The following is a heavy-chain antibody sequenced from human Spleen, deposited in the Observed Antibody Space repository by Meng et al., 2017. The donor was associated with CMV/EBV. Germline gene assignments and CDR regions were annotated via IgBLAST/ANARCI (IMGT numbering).Heavy chain of an antibody. CDR3: ASRRGYSYGSYNY. Sequence: QGQLVRVGAGGKKPGSSVKVSCKASGGTFSSYAISWVRQAPGQGLEWMGGIIPIFGTANYAQKFQGRVTITADESTSTAYMELSSLRSEDTAVYYCASRRGYSYGSYNYWGQGTLVTVSS. CDR1: GGTFSSYA. D-gene: IGHD5-18*01. V-gene: IGHV1-69*12. J-gene: IGHJ4*02. CDR2: IIPIFGTA.